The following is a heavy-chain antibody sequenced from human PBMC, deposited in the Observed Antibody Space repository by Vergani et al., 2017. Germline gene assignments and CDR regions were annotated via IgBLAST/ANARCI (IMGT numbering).Heavy chain of an antibody. CDR2: INPSGGST. V-gene: IGHV1-46*03. CDR1: GYTFTSYY. D-gene: IGHD5-24*01. CDR3: AREQAIATSFDY. J-gene: IGHJ4*02. Sequence: QVQLVQSGAEVKKPGASVKVSCKASGYTFTSYYMHWVRQAPGQELEWMGIINPSGGSTSYAQKFQGRVTMTRDTSTSTVYMELSSLRSEDTAVYYCAREQAIATSFDYWGQGTLVTVSS.